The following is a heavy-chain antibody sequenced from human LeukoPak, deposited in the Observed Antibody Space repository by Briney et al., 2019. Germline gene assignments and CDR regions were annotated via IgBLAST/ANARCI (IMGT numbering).Heavy chain of an antibody. Sequence: SETLSLTCTVSGGSISSGGYYWSWIRQHPEKGLEWSGYIYYSGSTCYNPSLQCRVTISVDTSKNQFSLKLSSVTAADTAVYYCARKSGEGYYDYSGYPPTYGMDVWGQGTTVTASS. V-gene: IGHV4-31*03. CDR1: GGSISSGGYY. CDR2: IYYSGST. J-gene: IGHJ6*02. D-gene: IGHD3-22*01. CDR3: ARKSGEGYYDYSGYPPTYGMDV.